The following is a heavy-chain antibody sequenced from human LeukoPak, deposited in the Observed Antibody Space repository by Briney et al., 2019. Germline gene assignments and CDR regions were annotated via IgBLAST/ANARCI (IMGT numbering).Heavy chain of an antibody. CDR3: ARGGLLPGTNAFDI. Sequence: SETLSLTCTVSGGSTSSYYWSSIRQPPGKGLEWIGYIYYSGSTNYNPSLTSRVTISVDTSKNQFSLKLSSVTAADTAVYYCARGGLLPGTNAFDIWGQGTMVTVSS. CDR1: GGSTSSYY. J-gene: IGHJ3*02. V-gene: IGHV4-59*01. CDR2: IYYSGST. D-gene: IGHD3-9*01.